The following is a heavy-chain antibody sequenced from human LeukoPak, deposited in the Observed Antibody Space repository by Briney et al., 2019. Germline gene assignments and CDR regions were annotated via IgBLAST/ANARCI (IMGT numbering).Heavy chain of an antibody. D-gene: IGHD3-3*01. CDR1: GFTFSSYA. Sequence: GSLRLSCAASGFTFSSYAMSWIRQPPGKGLEWIGEINHSGSTNYNPSLKSRVTISVDTSKNQFSLKLSSVTAADTAVYYCARLRRHANYDFRPKVGYNWFDPWGQGTLVTVSS. V-gene: IGHV4-34*01. CDR2: INHSGST. J-gene: IGHJ5*02. CDR3: ARLRRHANYDFRPKVGYNWFDP.